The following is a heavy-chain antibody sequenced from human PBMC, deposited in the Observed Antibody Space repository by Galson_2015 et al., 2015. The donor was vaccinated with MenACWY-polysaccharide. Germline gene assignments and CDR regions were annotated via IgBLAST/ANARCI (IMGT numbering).Heavy chain of an antibody. Sequence: SLRLSCAVSGFTFSSNVMSWVRQAPGRGLEWVSSINDSGSSTYYVDSVKCRFTITRYNSKNTLFLKMNSVGADDTALYYCAKGGREVDNWLDPWGQGALVTVSS. CDR2: INDSGSST. CDR1: GFTFSSNV. J-gene: IGHJ5*02. D-gene: IGHD1-26*01. CDR3: AKGGREVDNWLDP. V-gene: IGHV3-23*01.